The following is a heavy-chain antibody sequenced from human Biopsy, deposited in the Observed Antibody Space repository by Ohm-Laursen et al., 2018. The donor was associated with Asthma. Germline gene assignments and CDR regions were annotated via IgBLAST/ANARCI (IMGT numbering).Heavy chain of an antibody. Sequence: GASVKVSCKISGYSLTDLSMHWVRQAPGQGLEWMGGHVPEDGGTVNARRFQGRVTMTEGTSTDTAYMELSSLISDDTAVYYCAADFPKVYVRYNFEVWGQGTLVTVSS. CDR2: HVPEDGGT. CDR3: AADFPKVYVRYNFEV. D-gene: IGHD5/OR15-5a*01. V-gene: IGHV1-24*01. J-gene: IGHJ4*02. CDR1: GYSLTDLS.